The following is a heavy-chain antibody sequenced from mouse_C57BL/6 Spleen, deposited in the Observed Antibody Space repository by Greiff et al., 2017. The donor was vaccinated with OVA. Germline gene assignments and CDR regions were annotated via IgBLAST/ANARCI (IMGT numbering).Heavy chain of an antibody. J-gene: IGHJ4*01. CDR2: FDPFSGGT. D-gene: IGHD2-4*01. V-gene: IGHV1-72*01. Sequence: QVQLQQPGAELVKPGASVKLSCKASGYTFTTYCMHWVKQSHGHGLEWIGRFDPFSGGTKYNEKFKSKATLTVDKPSSTVYMQLSRLTSDDSAVYYCARGDYDGYYWAMGDWGKGTSVTVSS. CDR1: GYTFTTYC. CDR3: ARGDYDGYYWAMGD.